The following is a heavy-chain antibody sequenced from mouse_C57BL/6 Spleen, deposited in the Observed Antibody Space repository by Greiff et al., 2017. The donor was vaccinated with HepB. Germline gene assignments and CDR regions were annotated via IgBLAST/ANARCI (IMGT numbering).Heavy chain of an antibody. CDR1: GYTFTSYW. V-gene: IGHV1-64*01. Sequence: QVQLQQPGAELVKPGASVKLSCKASGYTFTSYWMHWVKQRPGQGLEWIGMIHPNSGSTNYNEKFKSKATLTEDKSSSTAYMQLSSLTSEDSAVYYCARNGHTYYGSSDYWGQGTTLTVSS. CDR2: IHPNSGST. D-gene: IGHD1-1*01. CDR3: ARNGHTYYGSSDY. J-gene: IGHJ2*01.